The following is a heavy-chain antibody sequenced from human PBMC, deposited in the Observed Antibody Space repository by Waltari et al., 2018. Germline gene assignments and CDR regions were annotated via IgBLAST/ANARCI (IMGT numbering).Heavy chain of an antibody. Sequence: EVQLVESGGGLVQPGGSLRLSCAASGFTFSSYEMNWVRQAPGKGLEWVSYISSSGSTIYYADSVKGLFTISRDNAKNSLYLQMNSLRAEDTAVYYCARSNYYDSSGYPRHDAFDIWGQGTMVTVSS. CDR1: GFTFSSYE. D-gene: IGHD3-22*01. J-gene: IGHJ3*02. CDR2: ISSSGSTI. CDR3: ARSNYYDSSGYPRHDAFDI. V-gene: IGHV3-48*03.